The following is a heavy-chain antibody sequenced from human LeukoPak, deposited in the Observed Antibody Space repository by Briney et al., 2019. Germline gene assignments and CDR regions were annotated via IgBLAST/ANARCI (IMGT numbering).Heavy chain of an antibody. CDR2: IKQDGSEK. Sequence: GGSLRLSCAASGFTFSTYWLTWVRQPPGKGLEWVANIKQDGSEKYYVDSMKGRFSISTDNAKNSLYLQMNSLGAEDTAVYYCARTGTSSSWAHFDYWGQGTLVTVSS. D-gene: IGHD6-13*01. CDR1: GFTFSTYW. J-gene: IGHJ4*02. V-gene: IGHV3-7*05. CDR3: ARTGTSSSWAHFDY.